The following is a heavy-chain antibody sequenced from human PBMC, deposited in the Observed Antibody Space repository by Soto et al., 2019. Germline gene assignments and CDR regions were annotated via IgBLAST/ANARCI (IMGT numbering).Heavy chain of an antibody. D-gene: IGHD3-10*01. CDR1: GGSISSGDYY. CDR3: AREGALPITMVRGVNSNWFDP. V-gene: IGHV4-30-4*01. CDR2: IYYSGST. Sequence: SETLSLTCTVPGGSISSGDYYWSWIRQPPGKGLEWIGYIYYSGSTYYNPSLKSRVTISVDTSKNQFSLKLSSVTAADTAVYYCAREGALPITMVRGVNSNWFDPWGQGTLVTVSS. J-gene: IGHJ5*02.